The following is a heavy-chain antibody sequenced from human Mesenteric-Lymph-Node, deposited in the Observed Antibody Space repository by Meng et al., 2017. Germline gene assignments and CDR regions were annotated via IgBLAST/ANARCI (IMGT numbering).Heavy chain of an antibody. D-gene: IGHD3-10*01. V-gene: IGHV4-31*03. Sequence: QGQRQEAGPGRVKPSHTLSPTCTVSGGSTSRGGYYWSWIRQHPGKGLEWIGYIHSSGSTYYNPSLRSRLTISVDTSKNQFSLKLSSVTAADTAVYYCARASYGSGSPLGESWFDPWGQGTLVTVSS. CDR3: ARASYGSGSPLGESWFDP. J-gene: IGHJ5*02. CDR2: IHSSGST. CDR1: GGSTSRGGYY.